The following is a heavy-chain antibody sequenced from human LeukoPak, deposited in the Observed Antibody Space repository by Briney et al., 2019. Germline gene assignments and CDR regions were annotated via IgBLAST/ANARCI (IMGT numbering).Heavy chain of an antibody. D-gene: IGHD3-9*01. Sequence: GSSEKFSCKASGGTFSSYAISWVRQAPGQGLEWKGVIIPIFGTANYAQKFQGRVTITADESTSTAYMELSSLRSEDTAVYYCASTPRDDILTGYSNPLRFDYWGQGTLVTVSS. CDR3: ASTPRDDILTGYSNPLRFDY. J-gene: IGHJ4*02. V-gene: IGHV1-69*01. CDR1: GGTFSSYA. CDR2: IIPIFGTA.